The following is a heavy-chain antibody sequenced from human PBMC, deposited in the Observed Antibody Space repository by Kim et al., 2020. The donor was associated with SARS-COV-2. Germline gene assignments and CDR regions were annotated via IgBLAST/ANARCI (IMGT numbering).Heavy chain of an antibody. CDR3: ARHISVGDIVVVVAAPREAFDI. CDR2: IYYSGST. V-gene: IGHV4-39*01. Sequence: SETLSLTCTVSGGSISSSSYYWGWIRQPPGKGLEWIGSIYYSGSTYYNPSLKSRVTISVDTSKNQFSLKLSSVTAADTAVYYCARHISVGDIVVVVAAPREAFDIWGQGTMVTVSS. CDR1: GGSISSSSYY. D-gene: IGHD2-15*01. J-gene: IGHJ3*02.